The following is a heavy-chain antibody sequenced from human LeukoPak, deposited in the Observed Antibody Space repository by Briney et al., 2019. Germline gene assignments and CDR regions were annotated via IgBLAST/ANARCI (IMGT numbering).Heavy chain of an antibody. CDR3: ARFDYGDYFGAFDI. CDR1: GFTFSSYA. Sequence: GGSLRLSCAASGFTFSSYAMSWVRQAPGKGLEWVSVIYSGGSTYYADSVKGRFTISRDNSKNTLYLQMNSLRAEDTAVYYCARFDYGDYFGAFDIWGQGTMVTVSS. D-gene: IGHD4-17*01. J-gene: IGHJ3*02. V-gene: IGHV3-53*01. CDR2: IYSGGST.